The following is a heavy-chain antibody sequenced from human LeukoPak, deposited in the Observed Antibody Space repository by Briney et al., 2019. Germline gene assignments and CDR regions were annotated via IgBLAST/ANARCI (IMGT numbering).Heavy chain of an antibody. CDR3: ARDFGAWWFDS. CDR1: GYTFTGYY. J-gene: IGHJ5*01. D-gene: IGHD3-16*01. Sequence: ASVKVSCKASGYTFTGYYMHWVRQAPGQGLEWMGWINPNSGGTNYAQKFQGRVTMTRDTSISTAYMHLRNLRSDDTAVYYCARDFGAWWFDSWGQGTLITVSS. CDR2: INPNSGGT. V-gene: IGHV1-2*02.